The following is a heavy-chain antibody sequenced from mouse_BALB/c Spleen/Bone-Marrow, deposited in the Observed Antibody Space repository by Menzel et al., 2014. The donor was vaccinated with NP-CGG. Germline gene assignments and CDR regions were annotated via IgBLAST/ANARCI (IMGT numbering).Heavy chain of an antibody. CDR3: ARAAYYFDY. D-gene: IGHD1-2*01. CDR1: GYSFTGYY. J-gene: IGHJ2*01. Sequence: SGPELVKPGASVKISCKASGYSFTGYYMHWVKPSHVKSLEWIGRINPYNGATSYNQNFKDEASLTVDKSSSTAYVELHSLTSEDSAVYYCARAAYYFDYWGQGTTLTVSS. V-gene: IGHV1-31*01. CDR2: INPYNGAT.